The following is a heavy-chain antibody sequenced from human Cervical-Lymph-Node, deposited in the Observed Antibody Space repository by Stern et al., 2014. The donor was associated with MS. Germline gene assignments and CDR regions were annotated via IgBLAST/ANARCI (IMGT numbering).Heavy chain of an antibody. CDR3: ARAAGILDF. J-gene: IGHJ4*02. CDR1: GYTFTNYG. V-gene: IGHV1-18*01. D-gene: IGHD1-1*01. Sequence: QVQLVQSGDEVKKPGASVKVSCKASGYTFTNYGITWVRQAPGQGLEWMGWNSAYNGNTNYEQNLQGIVTVTTDTSTSTVYMELRSLRSDDAAVYYCARAAGILDFWGQGTLVIVSS. CDR2: NSAYNGNT.